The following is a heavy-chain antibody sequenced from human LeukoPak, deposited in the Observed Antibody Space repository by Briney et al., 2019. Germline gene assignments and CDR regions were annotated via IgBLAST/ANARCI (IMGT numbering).Heavy chain of an antibody. Sequence: SETLSLTCAVYGGSFSGYYWSWIRQPPGKGLEWIGEINHSGSTNYSPSLKSRVTISVDTSKNQFSLKLSSVTAADTAVYYCARGNGHGSGSYYFDYWGQGTLVTVSS. J-gene: IGHJ4*02. D-gene: IGHD3-10*01. CDR1: GGSFSGYY. CDR2: INHSGST. V-gene: IGHV4-34*01. CDR3: ARGNGHGSGSYYFDY.